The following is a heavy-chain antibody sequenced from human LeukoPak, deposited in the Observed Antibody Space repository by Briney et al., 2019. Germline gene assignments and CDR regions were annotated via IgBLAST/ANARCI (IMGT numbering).Heavy chain of an antibody. CDR3: EGDVGPTCSYMDV. Sequence: GGSLRLSCAASGFTVSSNYMSWVRQAPGKGLEWVSVIYSGGSTYYADSVKGRFTISRDNSKNTLYLQMNSLRAEDTAVYYCEGDVGPTCSYMDVCGKGTTVTVSS. D-gene: IGHD1-26*01. V-gene: IGHV3-53*01. CDR2: IYSGGST. J-gene: IGHJ6*03. CDR1: GFTVSSNY.